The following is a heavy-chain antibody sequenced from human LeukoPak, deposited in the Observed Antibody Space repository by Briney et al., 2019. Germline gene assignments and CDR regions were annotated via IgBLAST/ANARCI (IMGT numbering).Heavy chain of an antibody. CDR3: ARDVRGCGGDFDDCEYYYNGMDV. V-gene: IGHV4-30-4*01. J-gene: IGHJ6*02. Sequence: SQTLSLTCSVSGGSISSGDYYWSWIRQPPGKGLEWIGNIYYSGSIYYNPSLNSRVTISVDTSKNQFSLKLSSVTAADTAIYYCARDVRGCGGDFDDCEYYYNGMDVWGQGSTVTVSS. CDR1: GGSISSGDYY. D-gene: IGHD2-21*02. CDR2: IYYSGSI.